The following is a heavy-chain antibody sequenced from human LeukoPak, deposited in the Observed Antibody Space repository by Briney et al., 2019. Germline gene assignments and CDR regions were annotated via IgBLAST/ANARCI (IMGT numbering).Heavy chain of an antibody. Sequence: SETLSLTCAVYGGSFSGYYWSRIRQPPGKGLEWLGEINHSGSTNYNPSLKSRVTISVDTSKNQFSLKLSSVTAADTAVYYCARGLDYDSSGYYYFHDAFDIWGQGTMVTVSS. J-gene: IGHJ3*02. V-gene: IGHV4-34*01. CDR1: GGSFSGYY. CDR2: INHSGST. D-gene: IGHD3-22*01. CDR3: ARGLDYDSSGYYYFHDAFDI.